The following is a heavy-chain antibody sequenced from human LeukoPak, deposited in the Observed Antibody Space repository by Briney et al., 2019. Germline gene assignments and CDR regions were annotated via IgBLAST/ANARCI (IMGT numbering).Heavy chain of an antibody. Sequence: GGSLRLSCAASGFTFSIYAMSWVRQAPGKGLEWVSGVNNNGGSTDYGDSVRGRFTISRANSKNTLYLYMKSLRVEDTAVYYCAKDLYAWYFDLWGRGTLVTVSS. CDR1: GFTFSIYA. V-gene: IGHV3-23*01. CDR3: AKDLYAWYFDL. J-gene: IGHJ2*01. D-gene: IGHD3-16*01. CDR2: VNNNGGST.